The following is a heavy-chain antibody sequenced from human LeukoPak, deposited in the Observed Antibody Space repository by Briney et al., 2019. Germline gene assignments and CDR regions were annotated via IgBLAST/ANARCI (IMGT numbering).Heavy chain of an antibody. D-gene: IGHD1-26*01. CDR2: ISNSGSTI. Sequence: PGGSLRLSCAASGLTFSDYYMSWIRQAPGKGLEWVSYISNSGSTIYYADSVKGRFTISRDNAKNSLHLQTDSLRAEDTAAYYCARARGLGPGGHFDLWGRGTLVTVSS. V-gene: IGHV3-11*04. CDR3: ARARGLGPGGHFDL. CDR1: GLTFSDYY. J-gene: IGHJ2*01.